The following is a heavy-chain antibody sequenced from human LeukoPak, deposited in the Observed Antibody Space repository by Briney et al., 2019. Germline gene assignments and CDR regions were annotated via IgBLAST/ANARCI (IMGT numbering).Heavy chain of an antibody. CDR1: GFTVSSNY. CDR3: AKGSLLWLRGYFDY. V-gene: IGHV3-53*01. J-gene: IGHJ4*02. D-gene: IGHD3-10*01. CDR2: IYSGGST. Sequence: GGSLRLSCAASGFTVSSNYMSWVREAPGKGLVWVSVIYSGGSTYYADSVKGRFTISRDNSKNTLYLQMNSLRAEDTAVYYCAKGSLLWLRGYFDYWGQGTLVTVSS.